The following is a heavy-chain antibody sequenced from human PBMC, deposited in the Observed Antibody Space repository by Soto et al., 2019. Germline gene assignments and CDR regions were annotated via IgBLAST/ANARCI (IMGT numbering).Heavy chain of an antibody. CDR2: IYYSGST. D-gene: IGHD3-10*01. J-gene: IGHJ4*02. V-gene: IGHV4-31*03. Sequence: PSETLSLTCTVSGGSISSGGYYWSWIRQHPGKGLEWIGYIYYSGSTYYNPSLKSRVTISVDTSKNQFSLKLSSVTAADTAVYYCARGSYYGSGSYLLNTGFDYWGQGTLVTVSS. CDR1: GGSISSGGYY. CDR3: ARGSYYGSGSYLLNTGFDY.